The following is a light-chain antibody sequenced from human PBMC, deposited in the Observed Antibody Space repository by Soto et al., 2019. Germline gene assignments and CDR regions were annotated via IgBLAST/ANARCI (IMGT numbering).Light chain of an antibody. Sequence: ENVLTQSPGTLSLSPGERATVSCRASQNVNNNYLVWYQQRPGQAPGLLIHGASSRAAGVPDRFTGSGSGTEFTLTINSLQSEDFAVYYCQQYNNWPRTFGQGTKVDIK. CDR3: QQYNNWPRT. V-gene: IGKV3D-15*01. CDR2: GAS. J-gene: IGKJ1*01. CDR1: QNVNNN.